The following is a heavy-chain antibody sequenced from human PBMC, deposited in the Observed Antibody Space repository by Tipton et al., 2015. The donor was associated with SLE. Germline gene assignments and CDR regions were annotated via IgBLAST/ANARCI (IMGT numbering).Heavy chain of an antibody. CDR3: ARGVTSYWYFDL. Sequence: GSLRLSCAASGFTFSSYSMNWVRQAPGKGLEWVSYISSSSSTIYYADSVKGRFTISRDNAKNSLYLQMNSLRAEDTAVYYCARGVTSYWYFDLWGRGTLVTVSS. CDR1: GFTFSSYS. CDR2: ISSSSSTI. V-gene: IGHV3-48*01. D-gene: IGHD3-3*01. J-gene: IGHJ2*01.